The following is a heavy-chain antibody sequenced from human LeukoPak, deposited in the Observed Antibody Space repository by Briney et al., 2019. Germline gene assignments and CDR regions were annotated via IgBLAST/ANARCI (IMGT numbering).Heavy chain of an antibody. Sequence: GGSLRLSCAASGFTFSSYSMNWVRQAPGKGLEWVSSISSSSSYIYYADSVKGRFTISRDNAKNSLYLQMNSLRAEDTAVYYCASRGIEAAATWHDYWGQGTLVTVSS. CDR1: GFTFSSYS. V-gene: IGHV3-21*01. CDR3: ASRGIEAAATWHDY. D-gene: IGHD6-13*01. J-gene: IGHJ4*02. CDR2: ISSSSSYI.